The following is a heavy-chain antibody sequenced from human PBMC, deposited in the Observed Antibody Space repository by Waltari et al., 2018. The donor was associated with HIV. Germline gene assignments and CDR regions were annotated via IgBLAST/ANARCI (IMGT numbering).Heavy chain of an antibody. J-gene: IGHJ4*02. CDR1: GFSMGSHS. CDR3: ARDMATFTGAYYFDT. D-gene: IGHD5-12*01. Sequence: EVQLMESGGRLVKPGGSLSPACAASGFSMGSHSMSWVRQAPGKGLEWVASISSGSSFITYSGSVKGRFTISRGNAENSLYLQMNSLRAEDTAVYYCARDMATFTGAYYFDTWGQGTLVTVSS. CDR2: ISSGSSFI. V-gene: IGHV3-21*01.